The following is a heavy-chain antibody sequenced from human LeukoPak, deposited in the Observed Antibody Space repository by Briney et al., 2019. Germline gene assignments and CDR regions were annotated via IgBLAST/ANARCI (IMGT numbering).Heavy chain of an antibody. CDR1: GGTLSSYA. CDR2: IIPIFGTA. Sequence: SVKVSCKASGGTLSSYAISWVRQAPGQGLEWMGGIIPIFGTANYAQKFQGRVTITTDESTSTAYMELSSLRSEDTAVYYCARGSVRAITMIVVVSDAFDIWGQGTMVTVSS. D-gene: IGHD3-22*01. V-gene: IGHV1-69*05. J-gene: IGHJ3*02. CDR3: ARGSVRAITMIVVVSDAFDI.